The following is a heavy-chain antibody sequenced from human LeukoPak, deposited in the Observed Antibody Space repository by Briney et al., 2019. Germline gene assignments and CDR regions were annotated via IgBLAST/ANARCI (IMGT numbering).Heavy chain of an antibody. Sequence: PGGSLRLSCAASGFTFSSSWMNWVRQAPGKGLEWVANINQDGSEKHYADSVKGRFTISRDNARNSLYLQMNSLRAEDTGVYYCARASGNLGYWGQGTLATVSS. CDR2: INQDGSEK. V-gene: IGHV3-7*04. D-gene: IGHD6-19*01. CDR3: ARASGNLGY. CDR1: GFTFSSSW. J-gene: IGHJ4*02.